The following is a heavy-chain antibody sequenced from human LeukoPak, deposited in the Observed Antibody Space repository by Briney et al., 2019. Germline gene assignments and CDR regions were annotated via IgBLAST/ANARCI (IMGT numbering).Heavy chain of an antibody. D-gene: IGHD3-10*01. V-gene: IGHV1-69*05. CDR2: IIPIFGTA. CDR3: AREPFPYYYGSGSYYDAFDI. Sequence: SVKVSCKASGGTFSSYAISWVRQAPGQGLEWMGGIIPIFGTANYAQKLQGRVTMTTDTSTSTAYMELRSLRSDDTAVYYCAREPFPYYYGSGSYYDAFDIWGQGTMVTVSS. CDR1: GGTFSSYA. J-gene: IGHJ3*02.